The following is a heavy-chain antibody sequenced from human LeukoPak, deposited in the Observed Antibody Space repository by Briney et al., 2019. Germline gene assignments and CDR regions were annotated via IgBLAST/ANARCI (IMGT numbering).Heavy chain of an antibody. J-gene: IGHJ3*02. Sequence: GGSLRLSCAASGFTFSSYAKSWVRQAPGKGLEWVSSISGSGVSTYYADSVKGRFTISRDNSKNTLYLQMNSLRAEDTAVYYCAKVGGRGKYFDAFDIWGQGTMLTVSS. V-gene: IGHV3-23*01. CDR1: GFTFSSYA. CDR2: ISGSGVST. CDR3: AKVGGRGKYFDAFDI. D-gene: IGHD2/OR15-2a*01.